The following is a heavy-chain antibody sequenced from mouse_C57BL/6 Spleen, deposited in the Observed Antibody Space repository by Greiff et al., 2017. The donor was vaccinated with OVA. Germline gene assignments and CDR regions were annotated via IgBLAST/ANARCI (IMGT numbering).Heavy chain of an antibody. J-gene: IGHJ3*01. CDR2: IWSGGST. CDR1: GFSLTSYS. D-gene: IGHD4-1*01. Sequence: VQLVESGPGLVQPSQRLSITCTVSGFSLTSYSVHWVRQSPGKGLEWLGVIWSGGSTDSNAAFIYRLSINTDNSKSQVLFKMNSLQADDTAILYCARVGLGRGFAYWGQGTLVTVSA. V-gene: IGHV2-2*01. CDR3: ARVGLGRGFAY.